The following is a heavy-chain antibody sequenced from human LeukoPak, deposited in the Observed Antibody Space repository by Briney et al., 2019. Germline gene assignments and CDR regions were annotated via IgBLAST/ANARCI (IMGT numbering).Heavy chain of an antibody. D-gene: IGHD4-23*01. CDR1: GFMFGGYA. J-gene: IGHJ4*02. Sequence: GGSLRLSSTASGFMFGGYAVSWVRQAPGKELEWVGFIRSESYGGTTEYAASVKGRFTISRDDSKSIAYLQMNSLKTEDTAVYYCSRAVAHLDYWGQGTLVTVSS. V-gene: IGHV3-49*04. CDR2: IRSESYGGTT. CDR3: SRAVAHLDY.